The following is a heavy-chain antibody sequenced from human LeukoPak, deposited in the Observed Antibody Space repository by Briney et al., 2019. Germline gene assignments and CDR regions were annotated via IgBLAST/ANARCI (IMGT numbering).Heavy chain of an antibody. CDR2: FDPEDGET. CDR3: ATDEMGATYQPT. Sequence: ASVTVSCKVSGYTLTELSMHWVRQAPGKGLEWMGGFDPEDGETIYAQKFQGRVTMTEDTSTDTAYMELSSLRSEDTAVYYCATDEMGATYQPTWGQGTLVTVSS. V-gene: IGHV1-24*01. J-gene: IGHJ5*02. D-gene: IGHD1-26*01. CDR1: GYTLTELS.